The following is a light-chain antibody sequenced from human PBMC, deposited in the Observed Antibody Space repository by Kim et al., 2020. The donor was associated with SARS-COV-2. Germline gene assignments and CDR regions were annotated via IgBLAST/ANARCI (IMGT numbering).Light chain of an antibody. CDR3: ATWDDTLKGWV. V-gene: IGLV1-36*01. Sequence: QSVLTQPPSVSEAPRQRVTISCSGGSSNIGNNAVNWYQQIPGKPPRLLIYYNDLLPSGVSGRFSGSKSGTSASLAISGLQSEDEADYYCATWDDTLKGWVFGGGTQLTVL. J-gene: IGLJ3*02. CDR2: YND. CDR1: SSNIGNNA.